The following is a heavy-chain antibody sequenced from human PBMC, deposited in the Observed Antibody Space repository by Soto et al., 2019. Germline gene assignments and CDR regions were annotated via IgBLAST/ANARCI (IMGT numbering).Heavy chain of an antibody. CDR3: ARVGFLEWSRFDY. D-gene: IGHD3-3*01. J-gene: IGHJ4*02. CDR2: IYYSGST. CDR1: GGSISSYY. Sequence: NPSETLSLTCTVSGGSISSYYWSWIRQPPGKGLEWIGYIYYSGSTNYNPSLKSRVTISVDTSKNQFSLKLSSVTAADTAVYYCARVGFLEWSRFDYWGQGTLVTVSS. V-gene: IGHV4-59*01.